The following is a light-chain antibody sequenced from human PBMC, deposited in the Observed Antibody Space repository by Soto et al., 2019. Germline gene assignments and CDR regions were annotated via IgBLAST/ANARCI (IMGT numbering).Light chain of an antibody. CDR1: QSMSNF. CDR3: QQSYSAPHT. J-gene: IGKJ2*01. Sequence: DVQMTQSPSSLSASVGDRVTITCRASQSMSNFLNWYQQKPGKAPKLLIYSASTLHSGVPSRFIGGRSGTDFTLTISSLQPEDFATYYCQQSYSAPHTFGQGTELE. CDR2: SAS. V-gene: IGKV1-39*01.